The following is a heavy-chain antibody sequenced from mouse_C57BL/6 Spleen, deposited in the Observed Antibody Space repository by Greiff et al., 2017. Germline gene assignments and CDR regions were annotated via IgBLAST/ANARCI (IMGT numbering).Heavy chain of an antibody. CDR2: ISSGSSTI. D-gene: IGHD2-3*01. Sequence: EVKLVESGGGLVKPGGSLKLSCAASGFTFSDYGMHWVRQAPEKGLEWVAYISSGSSTIYYADTVKGRFTISRDNAKNTLFLQMTSLRSEDTAMYYGARGWLLRDAMDYWGQGTSVTVSS. J-gene: IGHJ4*01. CDR1: GFTFSDYG. V-gene: IGHV5-17*01. CDR3: ARGWLLRDAMDY.